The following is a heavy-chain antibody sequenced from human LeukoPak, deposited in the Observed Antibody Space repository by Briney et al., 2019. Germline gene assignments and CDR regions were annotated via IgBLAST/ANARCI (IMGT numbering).Heavy chain of an antibody. CDR1: GGSISSYY. CDR3: ARDRTTHYYYYGMDV. Sequence: PSETLSLTCTVSGGSISSYYWSWIRQPPGKGLEWIGYIYYSGSTNYNPSLKSRVTISVDTSKNQFSLKLSSVTAADTAVYYCARDRTTHYYYYGMDVWGQGTTVTVSS. CDR2: IYYSGST. J-gene: IGHJ6*02. V-gene: IGHV4-59*01. D-gene: IGHD1-14*01.